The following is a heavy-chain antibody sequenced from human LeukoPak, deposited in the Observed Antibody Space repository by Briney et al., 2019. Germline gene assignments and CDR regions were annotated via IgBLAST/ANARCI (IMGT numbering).Heavy chain of an antibody. J-gene: IGHJ4*02. Sequence: PGGSLRLSCAASGFTFSSYSMHWVRQAPGKGLEWVAVISYDGSNKYYADSVKGRFTISRDNSKNTLYLQMNSLRAEDTAVYYCAKDPSDEGYWGQGTLVTVSS. V-gene: IGHV3-30*18. D-gene: IGHD1-26*01. CDR1: GFTFSSYS. CDR2: ISYDGSNK. CDR3: AKDPSDEGY.